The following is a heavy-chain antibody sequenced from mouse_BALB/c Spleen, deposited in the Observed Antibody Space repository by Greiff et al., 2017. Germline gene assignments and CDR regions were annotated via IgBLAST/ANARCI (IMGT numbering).Heavy chain of an antibody. CDR2: IDTSDSYT. CDR1: GYTFTDYW. CDR3: ARGDGGDY. Sequence: VQLQQPGAELVMPGASVKMSCKASGYTFTDYWMHWVKQRPGQGLEWIGAIDTSDSYTSYNQKFKGKATLTVDESSSTAYMQLSSLTSEDSAVYYCARGDGGDYWGQGTTLTVSS. D-gene: IGHD3-3*01. J-gene: IGHJ2*01. V-gene: IGHV1-69*01.